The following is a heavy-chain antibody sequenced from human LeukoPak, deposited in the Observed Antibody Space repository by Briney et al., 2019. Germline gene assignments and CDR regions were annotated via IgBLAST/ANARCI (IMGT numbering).Heavy chain of an antibody. D-gene: IGHD3-16*01. Sequence: GGSLTLSCAPSGFTFNTYEMNWVRQVPGKGLEWFSCSSGSGATLYYAGSVKGRFAISRDNTKKSMYLQMNSLRAEDTAVYYCVSAYGGLLDYWGQGTLVTVSS. CDR2: SSGSGATL. CDR3: VSAYGGLLDY. J-gene: IGHJ4*02. CDR1: GFTFNTYE. V-gene: IGHV3-48*03.